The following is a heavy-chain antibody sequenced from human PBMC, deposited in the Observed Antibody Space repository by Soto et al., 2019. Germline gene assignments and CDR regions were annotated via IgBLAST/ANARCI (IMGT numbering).Heavy chain of an antibody. Sequence: ASVKVSCKASEGTFSSYAISWVRQAPGQGLEWMGGIIPIFGTANYAQKFQGRVTITADESTSTAYMELSSLRSEDTAVYYCARDPLYYYDSSGYLFDYWGQGTLVTVSS. D-gene: IGHD3-22*01. V-gene: IGHV1-69*13. CDR2: IIPIFGTA. CDR1: EGTFSSYA. CDR3: ARDPLYYYDSSGYLFDY. J-gene: IGHJ4*02.